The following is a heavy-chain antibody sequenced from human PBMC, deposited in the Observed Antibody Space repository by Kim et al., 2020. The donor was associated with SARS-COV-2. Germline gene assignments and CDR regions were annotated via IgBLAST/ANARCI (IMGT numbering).Heavy chain of an antibody. J-gene: IGHJ4*02. V-gene: IGHV1-2*02. CDR3: ARSVVVPAAIDY. Sequence: NDAPKFQGGVTMTRDTSISTAYMELSRLRSDDTAVYYCARSVVVPAAIDYWGQGTLVTVSS. D-gene: IGHD2-2*01.